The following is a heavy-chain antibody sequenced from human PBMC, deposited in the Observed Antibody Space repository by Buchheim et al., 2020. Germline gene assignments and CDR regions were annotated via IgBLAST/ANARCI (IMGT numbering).Heavy chain of an antibody. CDR3: ARATAGMDV. CDR1: GFTFSNYD. CDR2: IATTVDT. Sequence: EVQLVESGGALVQPGGSLRLSCVASGFTFSNYDMHWVRQATGKGLEWVSVIATTVDTYYLGSVKGRFTISRENAKNSLHLQMNSLRAGDTAVYYCARATAGMDVWGQGTT. V-gene: IGHV3-13*01. D-gene: IGHD1-1*01. J-gene: IGHJ6*02.